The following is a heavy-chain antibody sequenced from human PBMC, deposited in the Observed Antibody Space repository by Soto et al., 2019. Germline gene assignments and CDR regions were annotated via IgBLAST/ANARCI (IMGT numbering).Heavy chain of an antibody. CDR3: AKYRRTEAEGYTLDY. CDR2: IYYTGST. D-gene: IGHD6-13*01. Sequence: PSETLSLTCTVSGDSISNYYWSWIRQPPGKRLEWIGYIYYTGSTIYNPSLESRVTMSVDTSKNQFSLKVNSANAADTAVYYCAKYRRTEAEGYTLDYWGRGTLVTVSS. V-gene: IGHV4-59*01. CDR1: GDSISNYY. J-gene: IGHJ4*02.